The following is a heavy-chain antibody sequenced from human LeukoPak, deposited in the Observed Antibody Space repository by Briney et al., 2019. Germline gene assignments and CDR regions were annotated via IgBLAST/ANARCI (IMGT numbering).Heavy chain of an antibody. CDR1: GLTFSNAW. V-gene: IGHV3-15*01. Sequence: PGGSLRLPCAVSGLTFSNAWMSWVRQAPGKGLEWVGRIKSKTDGGTTDYAAPVKGRFTVSRDDSENTLYLQMSSLKTEDTGVYYCTTSVTMVRGVIIAFDYWGQGTLVTVSS. J-gene: IGHJ4*02. CDR2: IKSKTDGGTT. CDR3: TTSVTMVRGVIIAFDY. D-gene: IGHD3-10*01.